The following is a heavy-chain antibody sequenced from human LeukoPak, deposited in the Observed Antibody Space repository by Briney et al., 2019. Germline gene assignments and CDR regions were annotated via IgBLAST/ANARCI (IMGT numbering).Heavy chain of an antibody. CDR1: GFTYSSYA. V-gene: IGHV3-23*01. CDR2: VSGSGGGT. D-gene: IGHD2-2*01. Sequence: GGSLRLSCAASGFTYSSYAMSWVRQAPGKGLEWVSAVSGSGGGTYYADSVKGRFTISRDNSKNTLYLQMNSLRVEDTAVYYCAKHPYPAYCSSTSCYFDYWGQGTLVTVSS. J-gene: IGHJ4*02. CDR3: AKHPYPAYCSSTSCYFDY.